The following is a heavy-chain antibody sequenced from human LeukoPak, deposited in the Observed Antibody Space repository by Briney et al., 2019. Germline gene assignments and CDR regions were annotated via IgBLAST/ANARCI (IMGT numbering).Heavy chain of an antibody. CDR3: ASSRFLEGSKIDY. Sequence: GASVKVSCKVSGYTFTDYYMHWVQQAPGKGLEWMGLVDPEDGETIYAEKFQGRVTITADTSTDTAYMELSSLRSEDTAVYYCASSRFLEGSKIDYWGQGTLVTVSS. V-gene: IGHV1-69-2*01. J-gene: IGHJ4*02. CDR2: VDPEDGET. CDR1: GYTFTDYY. D-gene: IGHD3-3*01.